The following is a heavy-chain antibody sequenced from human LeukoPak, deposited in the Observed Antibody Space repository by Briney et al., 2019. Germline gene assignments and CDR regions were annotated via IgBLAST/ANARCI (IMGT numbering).Heavy chain of an antibody. CDR1: GGSISSNDYY. CDR2: IYYGGNT. D-gene: IGHD6-19*01. CDR3: ARLLISVADLDS. Sequence: SETLSLTCTVSGGSISSNDYYWGWVRQPPGKGLEWIGSIYYGGNTYYNPSLESRVTISVDTSKIQFSLKLTYVTDADTAVYYCARLLISVADLDSWGQGNLVTVSS. J-gene: IGHJ4*02. V-gene: IGHV4-39*01.